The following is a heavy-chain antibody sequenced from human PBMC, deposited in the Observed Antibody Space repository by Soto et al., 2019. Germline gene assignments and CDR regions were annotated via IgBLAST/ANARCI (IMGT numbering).Heavy chain of an antibody. CDR3: AKKDGYNSNWLDP. J-gene: IGHJ5*02. D-gene: IGHD5-12*01. CDR2: IYYSGST. Sequence: SETLSLTCTVSGGSISSYYWSWIRQPPGKGLEWIGYIYYSGSTNYNPSLKSRVTISVDTSKNQFSLKLSSVTAADTAVYYCAKKDGYNSNWLDPWGQGTLGTVSS. CDR1: GGSISSYY. V-gene: IGHV4-59*01.